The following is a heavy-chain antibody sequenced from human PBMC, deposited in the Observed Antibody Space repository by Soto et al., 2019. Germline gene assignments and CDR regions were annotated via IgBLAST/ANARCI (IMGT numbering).Heavy chain of an antibody. J-gene: IGHJ4*02. Sequence: EVHLVESGGGLVQPGGSLRLSCAASGFTFSDPYMDWVRQAPGKGLEWVGRVRNKANSYTTEYAAAVKGRFTISSDHSTTSLSRRMDCVTTEGTGMYYRASSCIVELKSFDFWARGPLVTVSS. V-gene: IGHV3-72*01. CDR2: VRNKANSYTT. CDR3: ASSCIVELKSFDF. CDR1: GFTFSDPY. D-gene: IGHD3-16*02.